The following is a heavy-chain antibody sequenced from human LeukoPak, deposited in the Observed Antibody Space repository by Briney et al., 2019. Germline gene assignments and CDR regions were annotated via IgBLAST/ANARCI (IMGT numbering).Heavy chain of an antibody. J-gene: IGHJ4*02. D-gene: IGHD4-17*01. CDR3: ARDTTDDYGDYYFDY. Sequence: GGSLRLSCAASGFTFSTYWMHWVRQAPGKGLVWVSRLSPDGRSSVYADSVKGRFTVSRDNAKNTLYLQMNSLRAEDTAVYYCARDTTDDYGDYYFDYWGQGTLVTVSS. CDR1: GFTFSTYW. V-gene: IGHV3-74*01. CDR2: LSPDGRSS.